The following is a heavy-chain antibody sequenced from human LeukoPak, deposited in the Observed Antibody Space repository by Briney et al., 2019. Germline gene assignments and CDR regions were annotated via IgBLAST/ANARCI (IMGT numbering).Heavy chain of an antibody. J-gene: IGHJ5*02. CDR1: GYTFSSYG. CDR2: ISAYNGNT. D-gene: IGHD4-17*01. V-gene: IGHV1-18*01. Sequence: GASVKVSCKASGYTFSSYGISWVRQAPGQGIEWMGWISAYNGNTNYAQKLQGRVTTTTDTSTSTAYMELRSLRSDDTAVYYCAQTVTPPTGFDPWGQGTLVTVSS. CDR3: AQTVTPPTGFDP.